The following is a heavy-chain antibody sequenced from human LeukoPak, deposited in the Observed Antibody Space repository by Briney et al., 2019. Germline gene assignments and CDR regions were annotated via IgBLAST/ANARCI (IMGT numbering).Heavy chain of an antibody. J-gene: IGHJ6*02. CDR1: GFTFSSYW. Sequence: GGSLRLSCAASGFTFSSYWMHWVRQAPGKGLVWVSRINSDGSSTSYADSVKGRFTISRDNAKNTLYLQMNSLRAEDTAVYYCARGGFYSYYGMDVWGQGTTVTVSS. D-gene: IGHD2/OR15-2a*01. CDR3: ARGGFYSYYGMDV. CDR2: INSDGSST. V-gene: IGHV3-74*01.